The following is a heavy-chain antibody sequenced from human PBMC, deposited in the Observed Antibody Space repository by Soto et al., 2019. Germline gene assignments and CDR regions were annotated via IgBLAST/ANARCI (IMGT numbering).Heavy chain of an antibody. CDR3: ANLLELSDY. CDR1: GFTFSSYG. CDR2: ISYDGSNK. J-gene: IGHJ4*02. V-gene: IGHV3-30*18. D-gene: IGHD1-7*01. Sequence: GGSLRLSCAASGFTFSSYGMHWVRQAPGKGLEWVAVISYDGSNKYYADSVKGRFTISRDNSKNTLYLQMNSLRAEDTAVYYCANLLELSDYWGQGTLVTVSS.